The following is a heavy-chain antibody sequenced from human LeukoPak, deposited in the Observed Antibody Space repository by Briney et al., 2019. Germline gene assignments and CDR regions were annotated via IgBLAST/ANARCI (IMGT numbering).Heavy chain of an antibody. CDR1: GFTFSIYE. CDR2: ISSSCSTI. J-gene: IGHJ3*02. Sequence: PGRSLRLSCAASGFTFSIYEMNWVRQAPGRGLEWVSYISSSCSTIYYTDSGKGRFTISRDNAKNSLYLQMDSLRAEDTAVYYCARDRSSTVTTRGAFDIWGQGTMVTVSS. D-gene: IGHD4-17*01. V-gene: IGHV3-48*03. CDR3: ARDRSSTVTTRGAFDI.